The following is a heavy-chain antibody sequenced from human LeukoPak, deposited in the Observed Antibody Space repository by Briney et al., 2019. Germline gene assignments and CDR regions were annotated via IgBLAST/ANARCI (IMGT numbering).Heavy chain of an antibody. D-gene: IGHD6-19*01. CDR2: ISGSGGST. J-gene: IGHJ4*02. CDR3: ARIAVAAYFDY. CDR1: GFTFSSYA. Sequence: PGGSLSFSCAALGFTFSSYALSGFGRPPGRGWGWVSAISGSGGSTYYADSVKGRFTISRDNSKSMLYLQMNSLRAEDTAVYYCARIAVAAYFDYWGQGTLVTVSS. V-gene: IGHV3-23*01.